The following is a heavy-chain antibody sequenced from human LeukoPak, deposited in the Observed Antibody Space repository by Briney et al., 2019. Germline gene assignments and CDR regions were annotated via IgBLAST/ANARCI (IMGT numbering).Heavy chain of an antibody. Sequence: SETLSLTCAVSGYSISSGYYWGWIRQPPGKGLEWIGRSYHSGSTYYNPSLKSRVTISVDTSKNQFSLKQSSVTAADTAVYYCARGLTYYDFWSGHHPGSYYMDVWGKGTTVTVSS. CDR3: ARGLTYYDFWSGHHPGSYYMDV. J-gene: IGHJ6*03. CDR2: SYHSGST. D-gene: IGHD3-3*01. CDR1: GYSISSGYY. V-gene: IGHV4-38-2*01.